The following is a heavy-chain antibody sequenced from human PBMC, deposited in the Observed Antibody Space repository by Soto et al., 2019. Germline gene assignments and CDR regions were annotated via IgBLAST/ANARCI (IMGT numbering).Heavy chain of an antibody. J-gene: IGHJ5*01. Sequence: SVKVSCKASGGTFSSYAISWVRQAPGQGLEWMGGIIPIFGTANYAQKFQGRVTITADKSTSTAYMELSSLRSEDTAGDFHDSDGYYSDWFDSWGRGTLVTVSS. CDR3: DSDGYYSDWFDS. V-gene: IGHV1-69*06. D-gene: IGHD3-22*01. CDR1: GGTFSSYA. CDR2: IIPIFGTA.